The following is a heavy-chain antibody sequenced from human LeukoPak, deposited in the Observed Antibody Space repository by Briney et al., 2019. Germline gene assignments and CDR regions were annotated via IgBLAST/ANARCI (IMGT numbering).Heavy chain of an antibody. CDR2: IKQDGSEK. Sequence: GGSLRLSCAASGFTFSSYWMSWVRQAPGKGLEWVANIKQDGSEKYYVDSVKGRFTISRDNAKNSLYLQMNSLRAEDTAVYYCARAGEWELLSLFDPWGQGTLVTVSS. CDR1: GFTFSSYW. V-gene: IGHV3-7*01. J-gene: IGHJ5*02. D-gene: IGHD1-26*01. CDR3: ARAGEWELLSLFDP.